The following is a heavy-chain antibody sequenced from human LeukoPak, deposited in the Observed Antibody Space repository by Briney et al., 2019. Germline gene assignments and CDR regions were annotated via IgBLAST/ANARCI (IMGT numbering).Heavy chain of an antibody. D-gene: IGHD1-14*01. J-gene: IGHJ3*02. CDR3: AKGHVNSYNPDALNI. CDR1: GFTFGNYA. V-gene: IGHV3-23*01. Sequence: GGSLRLSCAASGFTFGNYAMTWVRQAPGKGLAWVSAITGSGEITYYADSVKGRFTVSRDNSQNTLYLQMHSLRVEDTAIYYCAKGHVNSYNPDALNIWGQGTMVTVSS. CDR2: ITGSGEIT.